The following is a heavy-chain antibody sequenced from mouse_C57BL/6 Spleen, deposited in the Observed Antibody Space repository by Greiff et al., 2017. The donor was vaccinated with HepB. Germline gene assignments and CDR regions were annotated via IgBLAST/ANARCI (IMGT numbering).Heavy chain of an antibody. Sequence: VQLQQSGPGLVKPSQSLSLTCSVTGYSITSGYYWNWIRQFPGNKLEWMGYISYDGSNNYNPSLKNRISITRDTSKNQFFLKLNSVTTEDTATYYCARVQDSSGYDFDYWGQGTTLTVSS. V-gene: IGHV3-6*01. CDR2: ISYDGSN. J-gene: IGHJ2*01. D-gene: IGHD3-2*02. CDR3: ARVQDSSGYDFDY. CDR1: GYSITSGYY.